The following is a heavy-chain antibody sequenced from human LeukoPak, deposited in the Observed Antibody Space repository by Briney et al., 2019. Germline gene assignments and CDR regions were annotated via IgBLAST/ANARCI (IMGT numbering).Heavy chain of an antibody. CDR1: GFIFDDYA. CDR2: ISWNSGSI. J-gene: IGHJ6*02. Sequence: TGRSLRLSCAASGFIFDDYAMHWVRQAPGKGLEWVSCISWNSGSIGYADSVKGRFTISRDNAKNSLYLQMNSLRAEDTALYYCAKVNGDPLRHYYGMDVWGQGTTVTVSS. CDR3: AKVNGDPLRHYYGMDV. D-gene: IGHD4-17*01. V-gene: IGHV3-9*01.